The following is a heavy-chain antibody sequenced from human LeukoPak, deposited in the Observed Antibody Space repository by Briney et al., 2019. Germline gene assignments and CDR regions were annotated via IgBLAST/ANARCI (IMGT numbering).Heavy chain of an antibody. J-gene: IGHJ4*02. V-gene: IGHV3-9*01. CDR2: ISWNSGST. Sequence: GRSLGLSCAASGFTFDDYAMHWVRQAPGKGLEWVSGISWNSGSTGYADSVKGRFTISRDNAKNSLYLQMNSLRAEDTALYYCAKLDTAMGIDYWGQGTLVTVSS. D-gene: IGHD5-18*01. CDR3: AKLDTAMGIDY. CDR1: GFTFDDYA.